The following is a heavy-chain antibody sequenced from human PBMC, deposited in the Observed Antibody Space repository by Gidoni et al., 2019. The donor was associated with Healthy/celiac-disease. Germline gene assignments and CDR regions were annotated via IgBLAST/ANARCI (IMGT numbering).Heavy chain of an antibody. CDR3: ARFRSSSAPGDVAFDI. J-gene: IGHJ3*02. D-gene: IGHD3-22*01. Sequence: QVQLVQSGAEVKKPGSSVKVSCKASVVTFSSYAISWVRQAPGQGLEWMGGVIPVFGKANYAQKFQGRVTITADESTSTAYMGLSSLRSEDTAVYYCARFRSSSAPGDVAFDIWGQGTMVTVAS. CDR1: VVTFSSYA. CDR2: VIPVFGKA. V-gene: IGHV1-69*01.